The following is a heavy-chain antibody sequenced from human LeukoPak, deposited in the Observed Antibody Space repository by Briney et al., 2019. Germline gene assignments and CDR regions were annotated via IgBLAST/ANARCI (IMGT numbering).Heavy chain of an antibody. D-gene: IGHD2-15*01. Sequence: ASVKVSCKASGYTFTGYYMHWVRQAPGQGLEWMGWINPNSGGTNYAQKFQGRVTMTRDTSISTAYMELSRLRSDDMAVYYCARERPRYCSGGSCYLGYFDYWGQGTLVTVSS. J-gene: IGHJ4*02. V-gene: IGHV1-2*02. CDR3: ARERPRYCSGGSCYLGYFDY. CDR2: INPNSGGT. CDR1: GYTFTGYY.